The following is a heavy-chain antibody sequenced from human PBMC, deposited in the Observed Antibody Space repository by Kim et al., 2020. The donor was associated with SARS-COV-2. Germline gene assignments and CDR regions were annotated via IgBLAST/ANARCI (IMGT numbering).Heavy chain of an antibody. D-gene: IGHD3-16*01. V-gene: IGHV4-61*07. CDR3: ARHIYGRGGDS. CDR2: T. Sequence: TKDSPSLRSRVTISIDMSKKQFSLKLTSATAADMAVYYCARHIYGRGGDSWGQGILVTVSP. J-gene: IGHJ4*02.